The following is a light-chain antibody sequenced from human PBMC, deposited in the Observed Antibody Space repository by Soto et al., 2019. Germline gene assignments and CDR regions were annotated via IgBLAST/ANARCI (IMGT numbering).Light chain of an antibody. Sequence: DIQMTQSPSTLSASVGDRVTITCRASQSISSWLAWYQQKPGKAPKLLIYDASSLESGVPSRFSGSGSGTEFTLTISSLQPDDFATYYCQQYNSYSHTFGQGTKVEIK. V-gene: IGKV1-5*01. CDR2: DAS. CDR1: QSISSW. J-gene: IGKJ1*01. CDR3: QQYNSYSHT.